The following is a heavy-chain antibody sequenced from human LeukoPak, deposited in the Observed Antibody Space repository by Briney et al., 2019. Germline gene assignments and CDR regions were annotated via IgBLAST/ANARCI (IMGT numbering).Heavy chain of an antibody. V-gene: IGHV3-74*01. D-gene: IGHD6-13*01. CDR3: ARDQGYNWNDI. Sequence: GGSLRLSCAASGFTVSSKYMSWVRQAPGKGLVWVSYIKSDGRSTNYADSVKGRFTISRDNAKNTLYLQMNSLRAEDTAVYYCARDQGYNWNDIWGQGTLVTVSS. CDR1: GFTVSSKY. J-gene: IGHJ5*02. CDR2: IKSDGRST.